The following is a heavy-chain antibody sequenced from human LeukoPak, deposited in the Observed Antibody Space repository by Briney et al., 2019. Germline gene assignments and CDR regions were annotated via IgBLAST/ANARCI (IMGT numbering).Heavy chain of an antibody. Sequence: PGRSLRLSCAASGFTFSSYGMHWVRQAPGKGLEWVAVISYDGSNKYYADSVKGRFTISRDNSKNTLYLQMNSLRAEDTAVYYCARGGIAVAGTGYFQHWGQGTLVTVSS. V-gene: IGHV3-30*03. CDR2: ISYDGSNK. CDR3: ARGGIAVAGTGYFQH. CDR1: GFTFSSYG. J-gene: IGHJ1*01. D-gene: IGHD6-19*01.